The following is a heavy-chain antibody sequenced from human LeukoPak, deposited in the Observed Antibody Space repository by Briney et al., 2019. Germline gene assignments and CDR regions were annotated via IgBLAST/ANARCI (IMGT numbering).Heavy chain of an antibody. V-gene: IGHV5-51*01. CDR1: GYIFTSYW. Sequence: GESLKISCKVSGYIFTSYWIGWVRQMPGKGLEWLGINYPGDSDTRYSPSFQGQVTITADRSISTAYLQWSSLEASDTAMYYCASFRYTSGWYGDYWGQGTLVTVSS. CDR3: ASFRYTSGWYGDY. J-gene: IGHJ4*02. CDR2: NYPGDSDT. D-gene: IGHD6-19*01.